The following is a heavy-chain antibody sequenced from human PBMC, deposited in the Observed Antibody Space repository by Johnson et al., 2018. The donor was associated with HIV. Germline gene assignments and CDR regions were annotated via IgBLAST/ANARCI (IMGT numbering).Heavy chain of an antibody. Sequence: QVQLVESGGGVVQPGRSLRLSCAASGFRFSNYALHWVRQTPGKGLEWVALISDDGSNIYYADSVKGQFTISRDNAKNSLYLQMNSLRAEDTAVYYCARGVGGRTADAFDIWGQGTMVTVSS. V-gene: IGHV3-30-3*01. D-gene: IGHD3-16*01. CDR1: GFRFSNYA. CDR2: ISDDGSNI. J-gene: IGHJ3*02. CDR3: ARGVGGRTADAFDI.